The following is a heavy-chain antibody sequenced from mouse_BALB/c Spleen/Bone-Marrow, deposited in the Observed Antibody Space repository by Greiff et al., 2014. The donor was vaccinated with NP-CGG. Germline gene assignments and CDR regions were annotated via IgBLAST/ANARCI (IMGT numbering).Heavy chain of an antibody. J-gene: IGHJ2*01. V-gene: IGHV1-20*02. CDR2: INPYNGDT. CDR1: GYSFTGYF. D-gene: IGHD1-1*01. Sequence: VQLQQLGPELVKPGASVKISCKASGYSFTGYFMNWVMQSHGKSLEWIGRINPYNGDTFYNQKFKGKATLTVDKSSSTAHMELRSLASEDSAVYYCARSGYYGSSYFDYWGQGTTLTVSS. CDR3: ARSGYYGSSYFDY.